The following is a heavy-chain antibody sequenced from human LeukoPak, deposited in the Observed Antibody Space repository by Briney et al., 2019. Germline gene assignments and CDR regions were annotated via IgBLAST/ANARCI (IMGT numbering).Heavy chain of an antibody. CDR2: INPNSGGT. Sequence: ASVKVSCKASGYSFTDYYMHWVRQAPGQGLEWMGWINPNSGGTSSARKFQGRVTMTRDTSIATVYMEVSWLTSDDTAIYYCARADRLHGGPYLIGPWGQGTLVTVSS. CDR3: ARADRLHGGPYLIGP. D-gene: IGHD2-21*01. V-gene: IGHV1-2*02. J-gene: IGHJ5*02. CDR1: GYSFTDYY.